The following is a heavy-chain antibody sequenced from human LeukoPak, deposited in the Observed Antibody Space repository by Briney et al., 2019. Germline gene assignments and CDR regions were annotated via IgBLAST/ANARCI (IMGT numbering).Heavy chain of an antibody. J-gene: IGHJ6*02. D-gene: IGHD2-2*01. CDR2: IIPIFGTA. CDR1: GGTFSSYA. Sequence: SVKASCKASGGTFSSYAISWVRQAPGQGLEWMGGIIPIFGTANYAQKFQGRVAITADESTSTAYMELSSLRSEDTAVYYCARLNCSSTSCYAGTYYYYGMDVWGQGTTVTVSS. CDR3: ARLNCSSTSCYAGTYYYYGMDV. V-gene: IGHV1-69*13.